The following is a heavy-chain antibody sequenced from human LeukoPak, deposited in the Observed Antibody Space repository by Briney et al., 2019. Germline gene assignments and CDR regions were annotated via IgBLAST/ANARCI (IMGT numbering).Heavy chain of an antibody. J-gene: IGHJ5*02. CDR1: GGSISSGDYY. Sequence: SETLSLTCTVSGGSISSGDYYWSWIRQPPGKGLEWIGYIYYSGSTYYNPSLKSRVTISVDTSKNQFSLKLSSVTAADTAMYYCARAIETDVDGDWFDPWGQGTLVTVSS. CDR3: ARAIETDVDGDWFDP. CDR2: IYYSGST. D-gene: IGHD1-14*01. V-gene: IGHV4-30-4*01.